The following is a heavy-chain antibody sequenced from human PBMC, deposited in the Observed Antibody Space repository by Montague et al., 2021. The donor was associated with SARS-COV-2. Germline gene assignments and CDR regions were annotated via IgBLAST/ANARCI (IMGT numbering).Heavy chain of an antibody. D-gene: IGHD6-19*01. J-gene: IGHJ4*02. Sequence: SETLSLTCTVSGGSISTSPYFWGWVRQPPGKGLEWIGSIYYSGSTYYNPSLKSRVAISIDTSENQFSLKLSSVTAADTAVYYCARGNRIAVAGTDFDYWGQGTLVTGSS. CDR1: GGSISTSPYF. V-gene: IGHV4-39*07. CDR3: ARGNRIAVAGTDFDY. CDR2: IYYSGST.